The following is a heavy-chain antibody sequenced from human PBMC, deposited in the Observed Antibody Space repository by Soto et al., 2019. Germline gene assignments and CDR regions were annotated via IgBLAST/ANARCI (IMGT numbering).Heavy chain of an antibody. Sequence: GGSLRLSCAASGFTFSSYGMHWVRQAPGKGLEWVAVISYDGSNKYYADSVKGRFTISRDNSKNTLYLQMNSLRAEDTAVYYCAKDEYASSSLFDYWGQGTLVTVSS. D-gene: IGHD6-13*01. CDR2: ISYDGSNK. V-gene: IGHV3-30*18. CDR1: GFTFSSYG. J-gene: IGHJ4*02. CDR3: AKDEYASSSLFDY.